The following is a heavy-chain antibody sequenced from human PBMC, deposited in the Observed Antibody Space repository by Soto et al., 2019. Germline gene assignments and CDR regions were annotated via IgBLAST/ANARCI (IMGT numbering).Heavy chain of an antibody. CDR1: GYTFTSYY. Sequence: ASVKVSCKASGYTFTSYYMHWVRQAPGQGLEWMGIINPSGGSTSYAQKFQGRVTMTRDTSTSTVYMELGSLRSEDTAVYYCARGGLPGCGGDCVAGWFDPWGQGTLVTVSS. CDR3: ARGGLPGCGGDCVAGWFDP. J-gene: IGHJ5*02. CDR2: INPSGGST. V-gene: IGHV1-46*01. D-gene: IGHD2-21*02.